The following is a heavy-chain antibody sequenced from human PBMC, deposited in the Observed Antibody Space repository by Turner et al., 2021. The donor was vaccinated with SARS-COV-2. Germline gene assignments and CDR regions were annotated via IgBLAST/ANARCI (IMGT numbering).Heavy chain of an antibody. D-gene: IGHD2-15*01. Sequence: VQLVESGGCLVPPGESLRLSCAAFEFSFNHDWMSWVRQAPGKGLEWVANLNQGGGEKYYVDSVKGRFTIYRDNAENSLYLEMNSLRAEDTAVYYCARGYCSGGSCYGAGYDFWGQGTLVTVSS. J-gene: IGHJ4*02. CDR3: ARGYCSGGSCYGAGYDF. CDR2: LNQGGGEK. CDR1: EFSFNHDW. V-gene: IGHV3-7*04.